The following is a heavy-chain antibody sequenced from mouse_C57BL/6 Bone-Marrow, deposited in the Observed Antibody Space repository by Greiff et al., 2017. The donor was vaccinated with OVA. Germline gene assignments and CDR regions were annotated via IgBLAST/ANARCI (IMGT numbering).Heavy chain of an antibody. V-gene: IGHV5-6*01. J-gene: IGHJ3*01. CDR1: GFTFSSYG. Sequence: EVMLVESGGDLVKPGGSLKLSCAASGFTFSSYGMSWVRQTPDKRLEWVATISSGGSYTYYPDSVKGRFTISRDNAKNTLYLQMSSLKSEDTAMYYCARSPYDYDRGFAYWGQGTLVTVSA. CDR3: ARSPYDYDRGFAY. D-gene: IGHD2-4*01. CDR2: ISSGGSYT.